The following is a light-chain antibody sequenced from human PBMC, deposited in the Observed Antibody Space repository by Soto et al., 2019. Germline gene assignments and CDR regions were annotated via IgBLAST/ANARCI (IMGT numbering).Light chain of an antibody. CDR3: QQYGDWPRT. CDR1: RGVSTS. V-gene: IGKV3-15*01. Sequence: EIVMTQSPVILSLSPGVRATLSCRASRGVSTSLAWYQHQPGQTPRLLIFGASSRAAGVPARFSGSGSGTEFTLTISSLQSEDIAVYYCQQYGDWPRTFGQGTKVDIK. J-gene: IGKJ1*01. CDR2: GAS.